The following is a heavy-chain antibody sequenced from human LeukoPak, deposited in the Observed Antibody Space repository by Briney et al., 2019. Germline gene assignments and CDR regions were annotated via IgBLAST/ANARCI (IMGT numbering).Heavy chain of an antibody. D-gene: IGHD4-17*01. V-gene: IGHV3-7*01. CDR2: IKQDGVDK. J-gene: IGHJ6*03. CDR3: ARDQPLTVSTWGYFYYYMDV. Sequence: GGSLRLSCAASGFSFSSYWMRWVRQAPGKGLEWVANIKQDGVDKYYVDSVKGRFTISRDNAKNSLYLQMNSLRAEDTAVYFCARDQPLTVSTWGYFYYYMDVWGRGTTVTVSS. CDR1: GFSFSSYW.